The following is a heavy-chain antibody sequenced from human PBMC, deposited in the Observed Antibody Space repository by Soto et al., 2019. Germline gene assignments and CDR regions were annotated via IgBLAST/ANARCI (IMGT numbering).Heavy chain of an antibody. J-gene: IGHJ5*02. D-gene: IGHD4-17*01. Sequence: QVQLVQAGAEVKKPGSSVKVSCKASGGTFSSYAISWVRQAPGQGLEWRGGIIPIYGTANYAQKFQGRVTITADESTSTAYRELSSLRSEDTAVYYFARDNDYGGKRRLGNWFDPWGQGTLVTVSS. V-gene: IGHV1-69*01. CDR1: GGTFSSYA. CDR2: IIPIYGTA. CDR3: ARDNDYGGKRRLGNWFDP.